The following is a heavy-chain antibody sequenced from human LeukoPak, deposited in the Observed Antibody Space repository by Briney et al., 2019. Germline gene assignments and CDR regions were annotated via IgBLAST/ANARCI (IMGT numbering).Heavy chain of an antibody. V-gene: IGHV4-4*07. Sequence: SETLSLTCTVSGGSISSYYWRWIRQPAGKGLEWIGRIYTSGSTNYNPSLKSRVTMSVDTSKNQFSLKLSSVTAADTAVYYCARDGIPKGGYGLDYWGQGTLVTVSS. CDR3: ARDGIPKGGYGLDY. J-gene: IGHJ4*02. CDR2: IYTSGST. CDR1: GGSISSYY. D-gene: IGHD5-18*01.